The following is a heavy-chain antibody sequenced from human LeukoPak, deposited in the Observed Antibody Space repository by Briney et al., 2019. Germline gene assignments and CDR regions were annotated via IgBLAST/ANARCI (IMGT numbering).Heavy chain of an antibody. CDR2: MNDGGTI. CDR1: GGSFNIYY. Sequence: SETLSLTCAVYGGSFNIYYWSWIRQSPEKGLEWIGEMNDGGTINYNPSLLSRVTISLDRFKNQFSLKLTSVTTADTAVYYCARRWNCGRNYYIDVWGNGATVSVSS. V-gene: IGHV4-34*01. D-gene: IGHD1-7*01. CDR3: ARRWNCGRNYYIDV. J-gene: IGHJ6*03.